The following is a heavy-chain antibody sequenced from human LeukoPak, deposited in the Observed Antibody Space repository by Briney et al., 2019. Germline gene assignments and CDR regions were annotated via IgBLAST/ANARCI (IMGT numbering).Heavy chain of an antibody. CDR1: GFPLEEYA. CDR3: ARESVQLWLRDTYYYMDV. D-gene: IGHD5-18*01. CDR2: INWYGCIT. V-gene: IGHV3-20*04. Sequence: GEPLSLLCGPSGFPLEEYAMNGLRQVPGRGVKCVSGINWYGCITECEHSVKERFTISRQNTENALYPYMKHLGGEDNAVLFCARESVQLWLRDTYYYMDVWGKGTTVTVSS. J-gene: IGHJ6*03.